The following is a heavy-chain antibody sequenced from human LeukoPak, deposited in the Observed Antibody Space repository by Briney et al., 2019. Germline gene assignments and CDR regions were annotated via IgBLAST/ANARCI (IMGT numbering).Heavy chain of an antibody. CDR1: GFTFSSYA. CDR2: ISGSGGST. J-gene: IGHJ4*02. V-gene: IGHV3-23*01. Sequence: PGGSLRLSCAASGFTFSSYAMSWVRQAPGKGLEWVSAISGSGGSTYYADSVKGRFTISRDNSKNTLYLQTNSLRAEDTAVYYCAKPPFGGNIVVVPAATYYFDYWGQGTLVTVSS. CDR3: AKPPFGGNIVVVPAATYYFDY. D-gene: IGHD2-2*01.